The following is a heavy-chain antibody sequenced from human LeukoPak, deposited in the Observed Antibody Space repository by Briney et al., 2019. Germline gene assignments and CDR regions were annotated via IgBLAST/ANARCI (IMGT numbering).Heavy chain of an antibody. CDR3: ARAPIGWVVITPPFGY. Sequence: GGSLRLSCAASGFTFSSYAMHWVRQAPGKGLEWVAVISYDGSNKYYADSVKGRFTISRDNSKNTLYLQMNSLRAEDTAVYYCARAPIGWVVITPPFGYWGQGTLVTVSS. J-gene: IGHJ4*02. V-gene: IGHV3-30-3*01. CDR1: GFTFSSYA. CDR2: ISYDGSNK. D-gene: IGHD3-22*01.